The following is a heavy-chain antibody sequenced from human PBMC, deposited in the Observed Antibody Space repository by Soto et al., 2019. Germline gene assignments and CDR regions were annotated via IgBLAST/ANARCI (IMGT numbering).Heavy chain of an antibody. Sequence: GGSLRLSCAASGFTFSSYAMSWVRQAPGKGLEWVSAISGSGGSTYYADSVKGRFTISRDNSRNTLYLQMNSLRAEDTAVYYCANSLSMTTVTTFDYWGQGTLVTVSS. CDR2: ISGSGGST. D-gene: IGHD4-4*01. V-gene: IGHV3-23*01. CDR3: ANSLSMTTVTTFDY. CDR1: GFTFSSYA. J-gene: IGHJ4*02.